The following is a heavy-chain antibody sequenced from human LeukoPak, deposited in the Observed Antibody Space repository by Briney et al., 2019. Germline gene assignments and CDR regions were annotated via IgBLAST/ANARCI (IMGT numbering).Heavy chain of an antibody. Sequence: SVKVSCKASGYTFTSYGISWVRQAPGQGLEWMGGIIPIFGTANYAQKFQGRVTITTDESTSTAYMELSSLRSEDTAVYYCARGISYSTTSFGYWGQGTLVTVSS. CDR1: GYTFTSYG. CDR3: ARGISYSTTSFGY. V-gene: IGHV1-69*05. D-gene: IGHD2-2*01. J-gene: IGHJ4*02. CDR2: IIPIFGTA.